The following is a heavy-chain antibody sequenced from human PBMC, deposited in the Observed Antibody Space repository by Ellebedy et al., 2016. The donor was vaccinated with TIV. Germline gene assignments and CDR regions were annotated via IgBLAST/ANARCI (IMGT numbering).Heavy chain of an antibody. CDR1: GYTFTSYG. Sequence: ASVKVSCKASGYTFTSYGISWVRQAPGQGLEWMGWISAYNGNTNYAQKLQGRVTMTTDTSTSTAYMELRSLRSDDTAVYYCARVYYDILTGYYFDYWGQGTLVTVSS. CDR3: ARVYYDILTGYYFDY. J-gene: IGHJ4*02. D-gene: IGHD3-9*01. CDR2: ISAYNGNT. V-gene: IGHV1-18*04.